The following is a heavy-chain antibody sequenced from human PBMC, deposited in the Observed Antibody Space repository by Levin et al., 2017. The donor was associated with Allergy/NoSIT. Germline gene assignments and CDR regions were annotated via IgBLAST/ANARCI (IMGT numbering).Heavy chain of an antibody. CDR2: ISGSGGTT. CDR3: AKDSLHEEVSANFWYFDL. J-gene: IGHJ2*01. D-gene: IGHD2-15*01. Sequence: GGSLRLSCAASGLTFRSYAVNWVRRAPGKGLEWVSVISGSGGTTFYADSGKGRFTISRDNSKETVVLEMNSLKVEDTATYYCAKDSLHEEVSANFWYFDLWGRGTLVTVSS. V-gene: IGHV3-23*01. CDR1: GLTFRSYA.